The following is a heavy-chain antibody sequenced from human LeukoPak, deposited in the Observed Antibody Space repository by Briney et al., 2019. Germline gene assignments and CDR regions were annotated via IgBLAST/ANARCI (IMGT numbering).Heavy chain of an antibody. J-gene: IGHJ4*02. CDR3: ATTYDDFWSGYFVDY. V-gene: IGHV3-30*04. Sequence: GGSLRLSCAASGFTFSSYAMHWVLQAPGKGLEWVAVISYDGSNKYYADSVKGRFTISRDNSKNTLYLQMNSLRAEDTAVYYCATTYDDFWSGYFVDYWGQGTLVTVSS. CDR2: ISYDGSNK. D-gene: IGHD3-3*01. CDR1: GFTFSSYA.